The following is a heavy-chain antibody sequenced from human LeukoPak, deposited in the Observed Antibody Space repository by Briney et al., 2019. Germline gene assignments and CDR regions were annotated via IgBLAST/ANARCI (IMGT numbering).Heavy chain of an antibody. Sequence: KTGGSLRLSCAGSGWTFSDYFMSWIRQAPGKGLEYVAYISSGGSTIYYADSVKGRFTISRHNAKNSLYLQMNSLRAEDTAVYYCARDLSGLYYYYGMDVWGKGTTVTVSS. J-gene: IGHJ6*04. V-gene: IGHV3-11*04. CDR2: ISSGGSTI. CDR1: GWTFSDYF. CDR3: ARDLSGLYYYYGMDV.